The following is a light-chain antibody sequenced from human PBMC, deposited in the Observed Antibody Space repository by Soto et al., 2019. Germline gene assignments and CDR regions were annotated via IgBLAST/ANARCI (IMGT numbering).Light chain of an antibody. CDR1: QSISSY. Sequence: DIQMTQSPSSLSASVGDRVTITCRPSQSISSYLNWYQQKPGKAPKLLIYAASSLQSGVPSRFSGSGSGTDFTVTISSLQPEDFATYYCQQSYSMPRTFGGGTKVDIK. V-gene: IGKV1-39*01. J-gene: IGKJ4*01. CDR2: AAS. CDR3: QQSYSMPRT.